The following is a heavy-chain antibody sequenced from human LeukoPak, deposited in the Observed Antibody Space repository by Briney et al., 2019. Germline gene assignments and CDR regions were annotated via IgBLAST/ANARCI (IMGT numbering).Heavy chain of an antibody. J-gene: IGHJ1*01. D-gene: IGHD5-12*01. CDR2: IYTSGST. Sequence: SETLSLTCTVSGGSISSGSYYWSWIRQPAGKGLEWIGRIYTSGSTNYNPSLKSRVTISVDTSKNQFSLKLSSVTAADTAVYYCARGLEYFQHWGQGNLVTVSS. V-gene: IGHV4-61*02. CDR3: ARGLEYFQH. CDR1: GGSISSGSYY.